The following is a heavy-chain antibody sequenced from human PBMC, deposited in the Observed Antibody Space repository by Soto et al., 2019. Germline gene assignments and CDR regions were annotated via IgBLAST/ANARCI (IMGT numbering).Heavy chain of an antibody. CDR1: GFTFSSYA. CDR3: ARADIAAAGTEVHYYYYGMDV. CDR2: ISYDGSNK. Sequence: GGSLRLSCAASGFTFSSYAMHWVRQAPGKGLEWVAVISYDGSNKYYADSVKGRFTISRDNSKNTLYLQMNSLRAEDTAVYYCARADIAAAGTEVHYYYYGMDVWGQGTTVTVSS. V-gene: IGHV3-30-3*01. J-gene: IGHJ6*02. D-gene: IGHD6-13*01.